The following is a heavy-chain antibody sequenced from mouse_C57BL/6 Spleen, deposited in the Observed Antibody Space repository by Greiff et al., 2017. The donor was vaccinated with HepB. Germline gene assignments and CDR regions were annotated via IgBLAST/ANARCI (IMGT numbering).Heavy chain of an antibody. CDR2: ISGGGGNT. CDR3: ARPLYDYPWFAY. CDR1: GFTFSSYT. Sequence: EVKVVESGGGLVKPGGSLKLSCAASGFTFSSYTMSWVRQTPEKRLEWVATISGGGGNTYYPDSVKGRFTISRDNAKNTLYLQMSSLRSEDTALYYGARPLYDYPWFAYWGQGTLVTVSA. D-gene: IGHD2-4*01. V-gene: IGHV5-9*01. J-gene: IGHJ3*01.